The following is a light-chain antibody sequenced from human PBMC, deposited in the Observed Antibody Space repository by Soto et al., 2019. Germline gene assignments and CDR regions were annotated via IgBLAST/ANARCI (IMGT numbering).Light chain of an antibody. Sequence: AIQLTQSPSSLSASVGDRVTITCRASQGISSALAWYQQKPGKAPKLLIYDDSRLESGVPSRFSGSGSVTHFTLPISSLQPEDVATYYCQQFNSYPLTFCQGTRLEIK. CDR2: DDS. V-gene: IGKV1-13*02. CDR1: QGISSA. CDR3: QQFNSYPLT. J-gene: IGKJ5*01.